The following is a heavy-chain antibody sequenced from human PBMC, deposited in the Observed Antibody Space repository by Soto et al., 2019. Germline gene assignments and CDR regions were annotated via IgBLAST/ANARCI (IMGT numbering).Heavy chain of an antibody. CDR3: SRGILV. J-gene: IGHJ4*02. Sequence: QVQLQESGPGLVKPSQTLSLTCTVSGGYMNSGGYCWNWIRQHPGEGLEWIGCISYGGTNSYNPSLKLRLTISLDTYMNHFSLMLNSVAAADPAVYYCSRGILVWGQGTLISVSS. CDR2: ISYGGTN. V-gene: IGHV4-31*03. CDR1: GGYMNSGGYC. D-gene: IGHD6-6*01.